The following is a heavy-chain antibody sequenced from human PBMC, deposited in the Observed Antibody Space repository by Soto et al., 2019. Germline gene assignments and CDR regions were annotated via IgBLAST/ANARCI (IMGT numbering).Heavy chain of an antibody. V-gene: IGHV3-30*18. D-gene: IGHD6-19*01. CDR3: AKDRSRGGSVAGTARYYFDY. CDR2: ISSDGSSR. J-gene: IGHJ4*02. CDR1: GFSFSSFG. Sequence: QVQLVESGGGVVQPGRSLRLSCAASGFSFSSFGMHWVRQAPGKGLEWVAVISSDGSSRYYADSVKGRFTISRDNSRNTLYLQMTSLRAEDTAVYYCAKDRSRGGSVAGTARYYFDYWGQGTLVTVSS.